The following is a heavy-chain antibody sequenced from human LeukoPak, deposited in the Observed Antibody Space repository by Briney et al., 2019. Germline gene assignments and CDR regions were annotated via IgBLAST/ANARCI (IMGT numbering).Heavy chain of an antibody. CDR2: ISYDGSNK. J-gene: IGHJ5*02. CDR3: ARAGVPAAIRATGWFDP. D-gene: IGHD2-2*02. Sequence: GGSLRLSCAAPGFTFSSYAMHWVRQAPGKGLEWVAVISYDGSNKYYADSVKGRFTTSRDNSKNTLYLQMNSLRAEDTAVYYCARAGVPAAIRATGWFDPWGQGTLVTVSS. V-gene: IGHV3-30*01. CDR1: GFTFSSYA.